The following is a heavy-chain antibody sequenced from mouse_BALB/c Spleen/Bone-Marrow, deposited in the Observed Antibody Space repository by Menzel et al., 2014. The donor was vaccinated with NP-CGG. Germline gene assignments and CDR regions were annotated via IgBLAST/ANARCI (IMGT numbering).Heavy chain of an antibody. V-gene: IGHV4-1*02. CDR3: ARLGYYGWFAY. Sequence: EVKVVDSGGGLVQPGGSLKLSCAASGFDFSRYWMSWVRQAPGKGLQWIGEINPESNTINYTPSLKDKFIISRDNAKNTLYLQMSKVRSEDTALYCCARLGYYGWFAYWGQGTLVTVSA. CDR1: GFDFSRYW. J-gene: IGHJ3*01. D-gene: IGHD2-3*01. CDR2: INPESNTI.